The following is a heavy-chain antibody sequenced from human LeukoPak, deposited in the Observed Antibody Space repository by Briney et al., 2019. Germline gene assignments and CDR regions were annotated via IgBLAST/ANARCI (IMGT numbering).Heavy chain of an antibody. D-gene: IGHD3-10*01. Sequence: PSETLSLTCTVSGGSISPLYWSWIRQPPGKGLEFIGYIYYSGTTNYNPSLKNRVTLSVDTSKNQFSLKLSSVTAADTAVYYCARGGVAAKYYFDSWGQGTLVTVSS. J-gene: IGHJ4*02. V-gene: IGHV4-59*11. CDR2: IYYSGTT. CDR1: GGSISPLY. CDR3: ARGGVAAKYYFDS.